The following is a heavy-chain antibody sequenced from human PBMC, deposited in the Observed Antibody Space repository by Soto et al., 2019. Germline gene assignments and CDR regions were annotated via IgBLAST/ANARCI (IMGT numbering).Heavy chain of an antibody. CDR3: AVGRSPGALEF. CDR2: VSNSGSS. CDR1: RGSVGINSRY. Sequence: QVQLQESGPGLVEPSETLSLLCIVSRGSVGINSRYWSWVRQPPGKGLEWIGYVSNSGSSDYNPSLRSRLAISFDTSKKEFSLRLKSVSTAGTALYFCAVGRSPGALEFWGQGPLVTVSS. D-gene: IGHD2-8*02. J-gene: IGHJ4*02. V-gene: IGHV4-61*01.